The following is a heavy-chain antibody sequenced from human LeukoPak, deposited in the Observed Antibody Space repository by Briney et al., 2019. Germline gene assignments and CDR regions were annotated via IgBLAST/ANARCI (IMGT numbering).Heavy chain of an antibody. CDR2: YHNGNS. D-gene: IGHD1-26*01. Sequence: NPSETLSLTCIVSGVSIRSDTYYWGWIRQPPGKGLEWIGNYHNGNSYYNPSLKSRVTISVDTSKNQFSLKLSSVTAADTAVYYCASLSGSYYTYYYYMDVWGKGTTVTVSS. J-gene: IGHJ6*03. V-gene: IGHV4-39*01. CDR3: ASLSGSYYTYYYYMDV. CDR1: GVSIRSDTYY.